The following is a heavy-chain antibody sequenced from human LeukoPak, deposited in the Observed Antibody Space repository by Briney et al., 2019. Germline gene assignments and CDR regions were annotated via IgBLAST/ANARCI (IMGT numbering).Heavy chain of an antibody. CDR1: GGSISSGDYY. V-gene: IGHV4-30-4*01. J-gene: IGHJ4*02. CDR3: ARADYSSTLLHT. Sequence: PSETLSLTCTVSGGSISSGDYYWSWIRQPPGKGLEWIGYIYYSGSTYYNPSLKSRVTISVDTSKNQFSLKLSSVTAADTAVYSCARADYSSTLLHTWGQGTLVTVSS. CDR2: IYYSGST. D-gene: IGHD4-11*01.